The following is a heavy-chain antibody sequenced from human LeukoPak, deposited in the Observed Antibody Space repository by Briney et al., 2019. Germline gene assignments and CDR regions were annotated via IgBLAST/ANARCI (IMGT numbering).Heavy chain of an antibody. CDR2: TGASGDST. D-gene: IGHD6-19*01. CDR3: AKRLAVARDY. CDR1: GFTYSSYA. Sequence: GGSLRLSCAASGFTYSSYAMSWVRQAPGKGLEWVSSTGASGDSTFYADSVKGRFTISRDNSKNTLYLQMSSLRADDTAIYFCAKRLAVARDYWGQGTLVTVSS. V-gene: IGHV3-23*01. J-gene: IGHJ4*02.